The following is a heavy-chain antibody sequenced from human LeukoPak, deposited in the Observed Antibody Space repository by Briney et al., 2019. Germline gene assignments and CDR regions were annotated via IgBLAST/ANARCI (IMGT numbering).Heavy chain of an antibody. CDR3: ARGWSGDYSLDY. V-gene: IGHV4-34*01. J-gene: IGHJ4*02. D-gene: IGHD4-17*01. CDR2: INHRAST. CDR1: GGSFSGYY. Sequence: KPSETLSLTCAVYGGSFSGYYWSWIRQPPGKGLEWIGEINHRASTNYTPSLNSRVTIPVDTSTNHFSLKLSSVTAAHPAVYSCARGWSGDYSLDYWGQATLVTVSS.